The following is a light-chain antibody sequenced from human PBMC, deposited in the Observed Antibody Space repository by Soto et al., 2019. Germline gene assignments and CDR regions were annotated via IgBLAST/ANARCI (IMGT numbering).Light chain of an antibody. J-gene: IGLJ1*01. V-gene: IGLV2-14*01. CDR1: SSDVGGYNY. Sequence: QSVLAQPASVSGSPGQSITISCTGTSSDVGGYNYASWYQQHPGKAPKLMIYDVSNRPSGVSNRFSGSKSGNTASLTISGLQAEDEADYYCSSYTSSSTRVFGTGTKVTAL. CDR3: SSYTSSSTRV. CDR2: DVS.